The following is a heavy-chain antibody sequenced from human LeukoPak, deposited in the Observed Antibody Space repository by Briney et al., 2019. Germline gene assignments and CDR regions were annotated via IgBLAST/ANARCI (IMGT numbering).Heavy chain of an antibody. Sequence: GGSLRLSCAASGFTFSSYAMSWVRQAPGKGLEWVSAISGSGGSTYYADSVKGRFTISRDNSKNTLYLQMNSLRAEDTAVYYCAKVPFYYYDSSGNYYFHYWGQGTLVTVSS. CDR2: ISGSGGST. CDR1: GFTFSSYA. V-gene: IGHV3-23*01. CDR3: AKVPFYYYDSSGNYYFHY. D-gene: IGHD3-22*01. J-gene: IGHJ4*02.